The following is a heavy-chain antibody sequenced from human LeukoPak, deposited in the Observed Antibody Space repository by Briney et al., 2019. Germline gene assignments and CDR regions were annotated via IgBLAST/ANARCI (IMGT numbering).Heavy chain of an antibody. CDR2: ISAYNGNT. D-gene: IGHD2-15*01. V-gene: IGHV1-18*01. J-gene: IGHJ4*02. Sequence: ASVKVSCKASGGTFSSYAISWVRQAPGQGLEWMGWISAYNGNTNYAQKLQGRVTMTTDTSTSTAYMELRSLRSDDTAVYYCARDRCSGGSCQFDYWGQGTLVTVSS. CDR1: GGTFSSYA. CDR3: ARDRCSGGSCQFDY.